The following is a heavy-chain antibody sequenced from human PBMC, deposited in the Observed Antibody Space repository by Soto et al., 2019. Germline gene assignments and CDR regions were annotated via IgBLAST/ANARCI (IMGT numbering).Heavy chain of an antibody. D-gene: IGHD2-8*02. CDR3: ARGVLGPGDYYYGMDV. V-gene: IGHV3-13*01. Sequence: GGSLRLSCEVSGFTFSNYDMHWVRQVTGKGLEWVSAIGAAGDTFYPGSVDGRFTVSRENAKNSLYLQMNNLGAGDTAVYYCARGVLGPGDYYYGMDVWGQGTTVTVSS. CDR1: GFTFSNYD. J-gene: IGHJ6*02. CDR2: IGAAGDT.